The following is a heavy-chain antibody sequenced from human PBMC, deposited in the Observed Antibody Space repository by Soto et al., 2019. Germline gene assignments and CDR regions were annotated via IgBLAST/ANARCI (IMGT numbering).Heavy chain of an antibody. CDR2: IYSGGST. CDR1: GFTFSSND. V-gene: IGHV3-53*01. D-gene: IGHD3-22*01. Sequence: EVQLVESGGGLIQPGGSLRLSCAASGFTFSSNDMNWVRQAPGKGLEWVSLIYSGGSTYYADSVKGRFTISRDNSKNTLHLQMSSLRAEDTAVYYCATRPLLPGAPWGQRTMVTVSS. J-gene: IGHJ3*01. CDR3: ATRPLLPGAP.